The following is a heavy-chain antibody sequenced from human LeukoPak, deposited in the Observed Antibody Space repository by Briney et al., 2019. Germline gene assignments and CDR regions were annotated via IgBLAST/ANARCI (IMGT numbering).Heavy chain of an antibody. CDR1: GGSFSGYY. D-gene: IGHD3-22*01. CDR3: ARGRYSSGYYKGGAFDI. V-gene: IGHV4-34*01. J-gene: IGHJ3*02. Sequence: SETLSLTCAVYGGSFSGYYWSWIRQPPGKGLEWIGEINHSGSTNYNPSLKSRVTISVDTSKNHFSLKLSSVTAADTAVYYCARGRYSSGYYKGGAFDIWGQGTMVTVSS. CDR2: INHSGST.